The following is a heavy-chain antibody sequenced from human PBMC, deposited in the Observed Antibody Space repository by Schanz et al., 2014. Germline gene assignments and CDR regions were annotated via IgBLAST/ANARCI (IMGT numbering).Heavy chain of an antibody. Sequence: DVQLVESGGGLAQPGGSLRLSCVASGFMFTKYAMNWVRQAPGKGLEWVSGISGTGTKTYYADSVKGRFTISRDNAKNSLYLQMSSLRAEDTAVYYCARDRVQYSSGWYSDSWGQGTLVTVSS. V-gene: IGHV3-23*04. CDR3: ARDRVQYSSGWYSDS. CDR2: ISGTGTKT. CDR1: GFMFTKYA. J-gene: IGHJ4*02. D-gene: IGHD6-19*01.